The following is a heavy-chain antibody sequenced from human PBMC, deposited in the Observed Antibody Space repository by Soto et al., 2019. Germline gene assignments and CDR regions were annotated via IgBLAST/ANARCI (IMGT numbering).Heavy chain of an antibody. J-gene: IGHJ4*02. CDR3: ARVGGGSGNFDS. Sequence: QAGGSLRLSCGASGFTFSNYWMHWVRQAPGEGLVWVSRINGDGSFTRFADSVKGRFTISRDNAKNTLYLQMNSLRVDDTAVYYCARVGGGSGNFDSWGQGTLVTVSS. CDR1: GFTFSNYW. V-gene: IGHV3-74*01. D-gene: IGHD3-10*01. CDR2: INGDGSFT.